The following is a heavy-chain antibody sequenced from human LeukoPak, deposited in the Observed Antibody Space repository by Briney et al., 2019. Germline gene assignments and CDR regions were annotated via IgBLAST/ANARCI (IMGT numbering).Heavy chain of an antibody. CDR3: ARSHIAARSKSFDY. Sequence: PRGSLRLSCAASGFTFSSYEMNWVRQAPGKGLEWVSYIGNSGGTIYYADSVKGRFTISRDNAKNSLYLQMNSLRAEDTAVYYCARSHIAARSKSFDYWGQGTLVTVSS. J-gene: IGHJ4*02. CDR1: GFTFSSYE. CDR2: IGNSGGTI. V-gene: IGHV3-48*03. D-gene: IGHD6-6*01.